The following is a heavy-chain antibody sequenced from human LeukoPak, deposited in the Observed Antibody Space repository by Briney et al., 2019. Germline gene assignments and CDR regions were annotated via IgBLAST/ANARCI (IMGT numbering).Heavy chain of an antibody. D-gene: IGHD3-22*01. CDR1: GFTFSDQY. Sequence: GGSLRLSCAASGFTFSDQYMDWVRQAPGKGLEWVARTRNKANSYTTEYAASVKRRFTISRDVSKNSLYLQMNSLKTEDTAVYYCTRSSDSSGYRAFDIWGQGTTVTVSS. V-gene: IGHV3-72*01. CDR2: TRNKANSYTT. J-gene: IGHJ3*02. CDR3: TRSSDSSGYRAFDI.